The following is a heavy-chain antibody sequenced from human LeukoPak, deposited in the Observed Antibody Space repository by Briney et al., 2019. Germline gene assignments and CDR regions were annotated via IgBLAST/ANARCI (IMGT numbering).Heavy chain of an antibody. J-gene: IGHJ4*02. CDR1: GGSISSYY. V-gene: IGHV4-4*07. CDR3: ARVGANRSYFDY. CDR2: IYTSGST. Sequence: PSETLSLTCTVSGGSISSYYWSWIRQPAGKGLEWIGRIYTSGSTNYNPSLKIRVTMAVDTSKNPFSLKLTSVTAADTAVYYCARVGANRSYFDYWGQGTLVTVSS. D-gene: IGHD1-26*01.